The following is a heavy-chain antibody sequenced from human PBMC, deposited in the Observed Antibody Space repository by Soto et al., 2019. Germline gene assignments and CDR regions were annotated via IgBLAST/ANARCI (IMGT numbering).Heavy chain of an antibody. D-gene: IGHD2-2*01. CDR3: AKPNLYCSSTSCYDQ. V-gene: IGHV3-23*01. CDR2: ISGSGGRI. CDR1: GFTFSSYA. J-gene: IGHJ4*02. Sequence: QPGGSLRLSCAASGFTFSSYAMSWVRQAPGEGLEWVSVISGSGGRINYADSVKGRFTISRDNSQNTLYLQMNSLRGEDTAVYYCAKPNLYCSSTSCYDQWGQGTLVTVSS.